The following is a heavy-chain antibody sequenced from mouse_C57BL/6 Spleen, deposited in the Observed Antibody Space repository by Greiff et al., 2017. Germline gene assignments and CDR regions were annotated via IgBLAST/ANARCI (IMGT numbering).Heavy chain of an antibody. Sequence: QVQLQQPGAELVKPGASVKMSCKASGYTFTSYWITWVKQRPGQGLEWIGDIYPGSGSTNYNEKFKSKATLTVDTSSSTAYMQLSSLTSEDSAVYYCAIFFPYYGSSSYYAMDYWGQGTSVTVSS. CDR3: AIFFPYYGSSSYYAMDY. CDR2: IYPGSGST. V-gene: IGHV1-55*01. CDR1: GYTFTSYW. J-gene: IGHJ4*01. D-gene: IGHD1-1*01.